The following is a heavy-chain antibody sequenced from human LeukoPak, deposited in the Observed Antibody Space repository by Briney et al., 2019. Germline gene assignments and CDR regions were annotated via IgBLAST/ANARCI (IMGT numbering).Heavy chain of an antibody. V-gene: IGHV4-30-4*01. Sequence: SETLSLTCTVSGGSISSGDYYWSWIRQPPGKGLEWIGYIYYSGSTYYNPSLKSRVTISVDTSKNQFSLKLSSVTAADTAVYYCARDRAAETDFDYWGQGTLVTVSS. CDR2: IYYSGST. CDR1: GGSISSGDYY. D-gene: IGHD1-14*01. J-gene: IGHJ4*02. CDR3: ARDRAAETDFDY.